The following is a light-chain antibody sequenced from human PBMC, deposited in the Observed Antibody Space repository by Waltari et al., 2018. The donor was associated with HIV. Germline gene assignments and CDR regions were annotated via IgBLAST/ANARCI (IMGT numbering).Light chain of an antibody. Sequence: DIVMTQSPLSLPVTPGEPASISCRSSQSLLHSNGYPHLDWYLQKPGQSPQLLIYLGSNRASGVPERFSGSGSGTNFTLRIGRVAAEDVGVYYCMQPLQTPWTFGQGTKVEIK. CDR3: MQPLQTPWT. CDR1: QSLLHSNGYPH. CDR2: LGS. V-gene: IGKV2-28*01. J-gene: IGKJ1*01.